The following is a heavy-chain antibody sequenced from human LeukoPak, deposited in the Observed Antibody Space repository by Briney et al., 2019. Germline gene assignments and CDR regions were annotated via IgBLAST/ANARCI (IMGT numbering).Heavy chain of an antibody. Sequence: GGSLRLSCAASGFTFSSYAMHWVRQAPGKGLEWVAVISYDGSNKYYADSVKGRFTISRDNSKNTLYLQMNSPRAEDTAVYYCARGFSVAAAGTGFYWGQGTLVTVSS. CDR3: ARGFSVAAAGTGFY. CDR2: ISYDGSNK. CDR1: GFTFSSYA. D-gene: IGHD6-13*01. V-gene: IGHV3-30*01. J-gene: IGHJ4*02.